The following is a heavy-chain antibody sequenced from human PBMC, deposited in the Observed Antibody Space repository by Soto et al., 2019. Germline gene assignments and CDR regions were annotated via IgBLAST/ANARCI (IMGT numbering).Heavy chain of an antibody. V-gene: IGHV4-30-4*01. CDR2: IYHSGNN. J-gene: IGHJ5*02. CDR1: GGSISSGDYY. CDR3: ARERPDGARLDP. Sequence: QVQLQESGPGLVKPSQTLSLTCTVSGGSISSGDYYWSWIRQPPGKGLEWIGYIYHSGNNYYNPSLKSRVTISVDTSKNQFSLKLSSVTAADTAVYYCARERPDGARLDPCGQGTLVTVSS. D-gene: IGHD6-6*01.